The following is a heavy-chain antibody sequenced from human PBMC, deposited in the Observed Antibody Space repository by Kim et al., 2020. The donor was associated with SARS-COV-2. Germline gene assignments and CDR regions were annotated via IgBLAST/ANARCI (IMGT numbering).Heavy chain of an antibody. V-gene: IGHV3-23*01. D-gene: IGHD4-17*01. CDR1: GFTFSTYA. CDR3: AKYGFHDNFDY. CDR2: ISGSYGRT. Sequence: GGSLRLSCVASGFTFSTYAMSWVRQAPGKGLEWVSAISGSYGRTHYVDSVKGRFTISRDNSKNTLYLQMNSLRAEDTGVYYCAKYGFHDNFDYWGQGTLV. J-gene: IGHJ4*02.